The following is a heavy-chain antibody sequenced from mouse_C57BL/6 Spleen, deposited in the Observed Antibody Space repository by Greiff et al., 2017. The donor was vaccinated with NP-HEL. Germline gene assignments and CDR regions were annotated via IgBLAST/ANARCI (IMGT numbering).Heavy chain of an antibody. V-gene: IGHV1-55*01. D-gene: IGHD2-12*01. CDR1: GYTFTSYW. J-gene: IGHJ1*03. Sequence: VQLQQPGAELVKPGASVKMSCKASGYTFTSYWITWVKQRPGQGLEWIGDIYPGSGSTNYNEKFKSKATLTVDTSSSTAYMQLSSLTSEDSAVYYCARAHYSLSYWYFDVWGTGTTVTVSS. CDR2: IYPGSGST. CDR3: ARAHYSLSYWYFDV.